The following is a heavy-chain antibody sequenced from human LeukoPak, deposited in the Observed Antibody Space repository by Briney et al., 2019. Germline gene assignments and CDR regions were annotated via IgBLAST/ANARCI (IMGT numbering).Heavy chain of an antibody. CDR2: IYYSGST. V-gene: IGHV4-61*01. Sequence: TPSETLSLTYTVSGGSISSGSYYWSWIRQPPGKGLEWIGYIYYSGSTNYNPSLKSRVTISVDTSKNQFSLKLSSVTAADTAVYYCARGVGGWYPDYWGQGTLVTVSS. CDR3: ARGVGGWYPDY. J-gene: IGHJ4*02. D-gene: IGHD6-19*01. CDR1: GGSISSGSYY.